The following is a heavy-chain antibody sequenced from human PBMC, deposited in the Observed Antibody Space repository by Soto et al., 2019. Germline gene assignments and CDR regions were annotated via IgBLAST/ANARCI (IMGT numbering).Heavy chain of an antibody. CDR2: VYYTGST. D-gene: IGHD7-27*01. Sequence: PSETLSLTCSVSGDSMSGYYRTWFRQPPGKGLEWVGYVYYTGSTNYNPSLKSRVTVSVDTSKNQFSLILSSVTAADTAVYYCARITRSPNSGYFDYWGQGALVTVSS. CDR3: ARITRSPNSGYFDY. CDR1: GDSMSGYY. J-gene: IGHJ4*02. V-gene: IGHV4-59*01.